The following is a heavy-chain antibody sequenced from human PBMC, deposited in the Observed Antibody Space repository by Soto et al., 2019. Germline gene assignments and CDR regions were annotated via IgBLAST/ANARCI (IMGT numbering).Heavy chain of an antibody. CDR2: ISAGDDRT. CDR3: ARRV. Sequence: EVQVSESGGGLVQPGGSLRLSCATSGFTFSNYPMNWVRQAPGKGLEWVSGISAGDDRTYYADSVKGRFTIFRDNSKNSVSLRMNSLRVEDTAVYYCARRVWGQGTLVTVSS. V-gene: IGHV3-23*01. CDR1: GFTFSNYP. J-gene: IGHJ4*02.